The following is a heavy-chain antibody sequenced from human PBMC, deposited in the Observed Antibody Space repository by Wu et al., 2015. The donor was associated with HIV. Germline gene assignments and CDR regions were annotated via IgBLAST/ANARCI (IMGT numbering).Heavy chain of an antibody. CDR1: GYAFARYD. CDR2: MNPDSGNK. D-gene: IGHD6-13*01. Sequence: QAQLLQFGAEVKKPGASVKVSCKASGYAFARYDINWVRQAPGQGLEWMGWMNPDSGNKGYEQKFQGRVTMTTDTSITTAYMELNSLRSEDTAVYYCLRGFGQQLGWFDPWGRGTLVTV. CDR3: LRGFGQQLGWFDP. V-gene: IGHV1-8*01. J-gene: IGHJ5*02.